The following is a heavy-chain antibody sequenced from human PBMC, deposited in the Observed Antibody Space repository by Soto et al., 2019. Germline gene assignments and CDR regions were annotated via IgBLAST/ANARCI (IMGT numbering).Heavy chain of an antibody. CDR3: TTEGGDCFGGRCSSAK. CDR1: GFIFNTHG. Sequence: QVQLVESGGGVVQPGRSLRLSCTTSGFIFNTHGLHWVRQAPGKGLEWVAVIRHDGAETYYADSVKGRFTISRDESKSTLYLEMNNLRAEDTAVYYCTTEGGDCFGGRCSSAKWGQGTLVSVFS. D-gene: IGHD2-15*01. V-gene: IGHV3-33*01. J-gene: IGHJ4*02. CDR2: IRHDGAET.